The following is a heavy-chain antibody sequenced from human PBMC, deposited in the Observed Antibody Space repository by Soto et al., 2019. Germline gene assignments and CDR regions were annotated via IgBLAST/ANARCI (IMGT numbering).Heavy chain of an antibody. CDR1: GGSISSYY. CDR3: ARGRYDYSNYGNWFDP. D-gene: IGHD4-4*01. J-gene: IGHJ5*02. CDR2: IYTSGIT. V-gene: IGHV4-4*07. Sequence: PSETLSLTCTVSGGSISSYYWSWIREPAGKGLEWIGRIYTSGITNYNPSLKSRVTMSVDTSKNQFSLKLSSVTAADTAVHYCARGRYDYSNYGNWFDPWGQGTMVTVSS.